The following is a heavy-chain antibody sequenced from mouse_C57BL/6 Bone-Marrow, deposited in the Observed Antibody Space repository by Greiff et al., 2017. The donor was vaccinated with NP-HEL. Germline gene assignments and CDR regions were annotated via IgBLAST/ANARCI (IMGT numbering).Heavy chain of an antibody. Sequence: EVQLQESGAELVRPGASVKLSCTVSGFNIKDDYMHWVKQRPEQGLEWIGWFDPENGDTEYASKFQGKATITADTSSNTAYLRLSSLTSEDTAVYYWTTGGSSPDAMDYGGQGTSVTVSS. CDR2: FDPENGDT. D-gene: IGHD1-1*01. V-gene: IGHV14-4*01. CDR3: TTGGSSPDAMDY. J-gene: IGHJ4*01. CDR1: GFNIKDDY.